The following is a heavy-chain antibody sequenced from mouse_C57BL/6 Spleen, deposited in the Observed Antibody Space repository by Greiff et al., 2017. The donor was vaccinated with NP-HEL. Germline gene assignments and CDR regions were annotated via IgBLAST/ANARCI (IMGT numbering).Heavy chain of an antibody. V-gene: IGHV1-26*01. Sequence: VQLQQSGPELVKPGASVKISCKASGYTFTDYYMNWVKQSHGKSLEWIGDINPNTGGTSYNQKFKGKATLTVDKSSSTAYMELRSLTSEDSAVYYCALYYGYDVGYYFDYWGQGTTLTVSS. CDR3: ALYYGYDVGYYFDY. D-gene: IGHD2-2*01. CDR1: GYTFTDYY. CDR2: INPNTGGT. J-gene: IGHJ2*01.